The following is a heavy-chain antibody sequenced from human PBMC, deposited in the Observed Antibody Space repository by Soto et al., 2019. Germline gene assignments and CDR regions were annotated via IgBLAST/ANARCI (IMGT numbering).Heavy chain of an antibody. V-gene: IGHV3-66*01. J-gene: IGHJ1*01. D-gene: IGHD3-22*01. CDR2: IYSGGNT. CDR1: GFTVSSNY. CDR3: AREFISDSSDYSGINEAFQH. Sequence: EVQLVESGGGLVQPGGSLRLSCAASGFTVSSNYMSWVRQAPGKGLEWVSVIYSGGNTYYADSVKGRFTISRDNSKNTLYLQMSSVRAEDTAVYYCAREFISDSSDYSGINEAFQHWGQGTRVTVSS.